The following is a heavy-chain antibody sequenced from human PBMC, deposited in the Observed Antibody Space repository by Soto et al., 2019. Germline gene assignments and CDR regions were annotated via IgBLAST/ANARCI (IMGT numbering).Heavy chain of an antibody. CDR3: ARWDVAAAGTKYFDY. D-gene: IGHD6-13*01. V-gene: IGHV3-74*01. Sequence: GGSLRLSCAASGFTFSSYWMHWVRQAPGKGLVWVSRINSDGSSTSYADSVKGRFTISRDNAKNTLYLQMNSLRAGDTAVYYCARWDVAAAGTKYFDYWGQGTLVTVSS. CDR1: GFTFSSYW. J-gene: IGHJ4*02. CDR2: INSDGSST.